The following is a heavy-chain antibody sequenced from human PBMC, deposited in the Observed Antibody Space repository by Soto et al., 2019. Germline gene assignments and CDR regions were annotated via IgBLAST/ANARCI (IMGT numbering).Heavy chain of an antibody. D-gene: IGHD5-12*01. CDR2: ISSSSGST. CDR3: ARDRGGYDRLYYYHGMDV. J-gene: IGHJ6*02. CDR1: GFTFSDYY. V-gene: IGHV3-11*06. Sequence: LRLSCAASGFTFSDYYMSWIRQAPGKGLEYISYISSSSGSTNYADSVKGRFTISRDNAKNSLYLQMSSLRAEDTAVYYCARDRGGYDRLYYYHGMDVWGQGTTVTVSS.